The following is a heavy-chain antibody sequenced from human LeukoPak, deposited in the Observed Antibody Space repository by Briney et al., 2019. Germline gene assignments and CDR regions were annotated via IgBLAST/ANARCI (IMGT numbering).Heavy chain of an antibody. CDR2: IYHSGST. CDR1: GYSISSVYY. D-gene: IGHD6-19*01. Sequence: SETLSLTCTVSGYSISSVYYWGWIRQPPGKGLEWIGSIYHSGSTYYTPSLKSLVTISVDTSSNHFSLRLSSVTAADTAVYYCATYSSGWPYAVGDWGQGTLVTVSS. CDR3: ATYSSGWPYAVGD. V-gene: IGHV4-38-2*02. J-gene: IGHJ4*02.